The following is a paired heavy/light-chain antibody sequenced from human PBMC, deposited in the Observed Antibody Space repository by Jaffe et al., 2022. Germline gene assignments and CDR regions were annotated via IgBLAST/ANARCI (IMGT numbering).Heavy chain of an antibody. CDR1: GFTFSSYA. V-gene: IGHV3-23*01. CDR2: ISGSGGST. J-gene: IGHJ4*02. D-gene: IGHD3-3*01. CDR3: AKDPQNHRRVPYCFDY. Sequence: EVQLLESGGGLVQPGGSLRLSCAASGFTFSSYAMSWVRQAPGKGLEWVSAISGSGGSTYYADSVQGRFTISRDNSKNTLYLEMNTLRAEDTAVYYCAKDPQNHRRVPYCFDYWGQGTLVTVSS.
Light chain of an antibody. V-gene: IGLV2-14*01. CDR3: SSYASSSTVV. Sequence: QSALTQPASVSGSPGQSITISCTGTSSDVGNYNFVSWYQQHPGKAPKLIISEVSNRPSGVSNRFSGSKSGNTASLTISGLQAEDEADYFCSSYASSSTVVFGGGTKLTVL. CDR2: EVS. CDR1: SSDVGNYNF. J-gene: IGLJ2*01.